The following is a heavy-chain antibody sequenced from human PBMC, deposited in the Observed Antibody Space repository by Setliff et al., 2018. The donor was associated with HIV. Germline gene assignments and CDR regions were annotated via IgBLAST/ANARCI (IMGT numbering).Heavy chain of an antibody. CDR2: ISTSGSS. V-gene: IGHV4-61*09. CDR1: GDSMRSDKFY. J-gene: IGHJ4*02. D-gene: IGHD7-27*01. CDR3: ARARYLTGADFAF. Sequence: TLSLTCSVSGDSMRSDKFYWSWIRQPAGKGLEWIGHISTSGSSYYNPSLKSRATISVDTSKNQFSLNLKSVTAADSAVYYCARARYLTGADFAFWGPGTPVTVSS.